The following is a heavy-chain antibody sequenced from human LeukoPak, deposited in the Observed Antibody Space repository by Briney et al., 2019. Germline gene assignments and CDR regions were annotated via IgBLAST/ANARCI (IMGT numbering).Heavy chain of an antibody. CDR1: GYTFTSYD. V-gene: IGHV1-8*03. Sequence: ASVKVSCKASGYTFTSYDINWVRQATGQGLEWMGWMNPNSGNTGYAQKFQGRVTITRNTSISTAYMELSSLRSEDTAVYYCATDRYGSGFDYWGQGTLVAVSS. J-gene: IGHJ4*02. D-gene: IGHD3-10*01. CDR3: ATDRYGSGFDY. CDR2: MNPNSGNT.